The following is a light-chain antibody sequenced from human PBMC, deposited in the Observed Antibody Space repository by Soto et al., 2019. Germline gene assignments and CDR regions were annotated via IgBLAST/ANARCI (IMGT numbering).Light chain of an antibody. CDR2: DVS. CDR3: CSYAGSYV. Sequence: QSALTQPRSVSGSPGQSVTISCTGTSSDVGGYNYVSWYQQHPGKAPKLMIYDVSKRPSGVPDRFSGSKSGNTASLTISGLQAEDEADYYCCSYAGSYVFGTGTMLTAL. J-gene: IGLJ1*01. V-gene: IGLV2-11*01. CDR1: SSDVGGYNY.